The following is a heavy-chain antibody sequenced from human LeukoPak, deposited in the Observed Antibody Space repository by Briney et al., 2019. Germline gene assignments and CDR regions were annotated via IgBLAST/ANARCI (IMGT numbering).Heavy chain of an antibody. CDR1: GGSFSGYY. Sequence: PSETLSLTCAVYGGSFSGYYWSWIRQPPGKGLEWIGYIYYGGSTNYNPSLKSRVTISVDTSKNQFSLKLSSVTAADTAVYYCANSDTVTTHFSYWGQGTLVTVSS. CDR3: ANSDTVTTHFSY. D-gene: IGHD4-17*01. V-gene: IGHV4-59*08. CDR2: IYYGGST. J-gene: IGHJ4*02.